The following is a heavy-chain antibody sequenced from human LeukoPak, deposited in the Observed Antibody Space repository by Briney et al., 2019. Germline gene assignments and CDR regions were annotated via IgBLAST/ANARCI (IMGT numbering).Heavy chain of an antibody. D-gene: IGHD3-22*01. J-gene: IGHJ4*02. V-gene: IGHV3-33*01. Sequence: GGSLRLSCAASGFTFGSYAMHWVRQAPGKGLEWVAVVWYDGSKTYSADSVKGRITISRDDSKNTLYLQMNSLRAEDTAVYYCARGVDYYDSGGTIYYWGQGTLVTVSS. CDR1: GFTFGSYA. CDR3: ARGVDYYDSGGTIYY. CDR2: VWYDGSKT.